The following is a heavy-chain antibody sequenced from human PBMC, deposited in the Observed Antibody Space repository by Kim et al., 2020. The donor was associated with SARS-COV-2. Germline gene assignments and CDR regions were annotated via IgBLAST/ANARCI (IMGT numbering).Heavy chain of an antibody. V-gene: IGHV1-69*13. CDR2: IIPIFGTA. D-gene: IGHD5-18*01. CDR3: ASTINGGSHHDYGYFPYYYYGMDV. Sequence: SVKVSCKASGGTFSSYAISWVRQAPGQGLEWMGGIIPIFGTANYAQKFQGRVTITADESTSTAYMELSSLRSEDTAVYYCASTINGGSHHDYGYFPYYYYGMDVWGQGTTVTVSS. J-gene: IGHJ6*02. CDR1: GGTFSSYA.